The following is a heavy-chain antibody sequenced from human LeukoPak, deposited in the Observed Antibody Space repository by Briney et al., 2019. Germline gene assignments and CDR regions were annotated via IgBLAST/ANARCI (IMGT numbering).Heavy chain of an antibody. CDR1: GFTFSNFW. D-gene: IGHD6-13*01. J-gene: IGHJ4*02. V-gene: IGHV3-23*01. CDR2: ISSSGGST. Sequence: GGSLRLSCAVSGFTFSNFWMSWVRQAPGKGLEWVSAISSSGGSTYYADSVKGRFTISRDNSKNTLYLQMNSLRAEDTAVYYCAKYCGYSSSWYKLGFDYWGQGTLVTVSS. CDR3: AKYCGYSSSWYKLGFDY.